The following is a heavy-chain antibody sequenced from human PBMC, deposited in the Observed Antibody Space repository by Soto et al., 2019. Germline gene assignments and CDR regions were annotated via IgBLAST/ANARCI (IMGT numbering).Heavy chain of an antibody. CDR3: TTDLIRYYDSSGYYRDY. CDR1: GFTFSNAW. CDR2: IKSKTDGGTT. J-gene: IGHJ4*02. D-gene: IGHD3-22*01. Sequence: GGSLRLSCAASGFTFSNAWMSWVRQAPGKGLEWVGRIKSKTDGGTTDYAAPVKGRCTISRDDSKNTLYLQMNSLKTEDTAVYYCTTDLIRYYDSSGYYRDYWGQRTLVTVSS. V-gene: IGHV3-15*01.